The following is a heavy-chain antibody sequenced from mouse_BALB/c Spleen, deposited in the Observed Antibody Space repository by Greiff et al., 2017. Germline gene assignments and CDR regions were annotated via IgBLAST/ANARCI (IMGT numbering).Heavy chain of an antibody. Sequence: VQLQQSGAELVRPGASVKLSCTASGFNIKDYYMHWVKQRPEQGLEWIGWIDPENGDTEYAPKFQGKATMTADTSSNPAYLQRSSLTAEDTAVYYCVEASLAYWGQGTLVTVSA. CDR1: GFNIKDYY. V-gene: IGHV14-4*02. CDR3: VEASLAY. CDR2: IDPENGDT. J-gene: IGHJ3*01.